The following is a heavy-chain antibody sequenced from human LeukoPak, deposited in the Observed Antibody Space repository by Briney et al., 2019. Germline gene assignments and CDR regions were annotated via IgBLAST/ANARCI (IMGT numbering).Heavy chain of an antibody. CDR3: ARDRGYYDILTGLRPGAFDI. V-gene: IGHV3-21*01. D-gene: IGHD3-9*01. CDR2: ISSSSSYI. CDR1: GFTFSSYS. J-gene: IGHJ3*02. Sequence: PGGSLRLSSAASGFTFSSYSMNWVRHAPGKGREWVSSISSSSSYIYYADSVKGRFTISRDNAKNSLYLQMNSLRAEDTAVYYCARDRGYYDILTGLRPGAFDIWGQGTMVTVSS.